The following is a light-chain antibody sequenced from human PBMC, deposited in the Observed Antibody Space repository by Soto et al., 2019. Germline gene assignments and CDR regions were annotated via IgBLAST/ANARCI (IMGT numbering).Light chain of an antibody. CDR1: SSNIGNNY. CDR3: GTWDSSLSARV. Sequence: QSVLTQPPSVSAAPGQKVIISCSGSSSNIGNNYVSWYQQLPGTAPKLLIYDNNKRPSGIPDRFSGSKSGTSATLGITGLQTGDEADYYCGTWDSSLSARVFGTGTKLTVL. V-gene: IGLV1-51*01. J-gene: IGLJ1*01. CDR2: DNN.